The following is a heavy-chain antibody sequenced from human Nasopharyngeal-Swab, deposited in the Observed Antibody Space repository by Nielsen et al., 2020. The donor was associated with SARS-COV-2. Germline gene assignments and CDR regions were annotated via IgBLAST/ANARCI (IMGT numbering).Heavy chain of an antibody. V-gene: IGHV1-69*06. CDR3: ARDTRDSSGYAFDI. CDR1: GGTFSSYA. CDR2: IIPIFGTA. J-gene: IGHJ3*02. Sequence: SVKVSCKASGGTFSSYAISWVRQAPGQGLEWMGGIIPIFGTANYAQKFQGRVTITADKSTSTAYMELSSLRSEDTAVYYCARDTRDSSGYAFDIWGQGTMVTVSS. D-gene: IGHD3-22*01.